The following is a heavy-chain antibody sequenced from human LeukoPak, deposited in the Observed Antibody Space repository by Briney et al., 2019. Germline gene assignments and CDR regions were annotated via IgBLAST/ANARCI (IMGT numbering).Heavy chain of an antibody. CDR1: GGSISSGGYY. CDR3: ARDYNPANKPFSYSSSAGDAFDI. CDR2: IYHSGST. Sequence: PSETLSLTCTVSGGSISSGGYYWSWIRQPQGKGLEWIGYIYHSGSTYYNPSLKSRVTISVDRSKNQFSLKLSSVTAADTAVYYCARDYNPANKPFSYSSSAGDAFDIWGQGTMVTVSS. V-gene: IGHV4-30-2*01. J-gene: IGHJ3*02. D-gene: IGHD6-6*01.